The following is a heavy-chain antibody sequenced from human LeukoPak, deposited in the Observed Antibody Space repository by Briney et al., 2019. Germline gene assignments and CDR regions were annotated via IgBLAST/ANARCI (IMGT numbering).Heavy chain of an antibody. Sequence: SETLSLTCTVSGGSISSSSYSWGWIRQPPGKGLEWIGSIYYSGSTHYNPSFKSRLTISVDPSKNQFSLKLSSGTAADTAVSYCARQRITMIVVPTPDAFDIWGQEKMVIVYS. V-gene: IGHV4-39*01. CDR2: IYYSGST. D-gene: IGHD3-22*01. CDR3: ARQRITMIVVPTPDAFDI. CDR1: GGSISSSSYS. J-gene: IGHJ3*02.